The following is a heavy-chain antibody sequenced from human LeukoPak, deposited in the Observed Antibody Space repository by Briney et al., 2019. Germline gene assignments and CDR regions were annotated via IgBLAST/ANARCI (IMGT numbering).Heavy chain of an antibody. CDR2: MYSGGST. D-gene: IGHD5-24*01. CDR3: TRGDGSPNWYFDL. J-gene: IGHJ2*01. CDR1: GFSVRDDY. Sequence: GGSLRLSCAASGFSVRDDYMSWVRQAPGKGLEWVSLMYSGGSTYYADSVKGRFMMSRLSSKNTLFLQINSLRADDTAAYYCTRGDGSPNWYFDLWGRGTLVTVSS. V-gene: IGHV3-53*04.